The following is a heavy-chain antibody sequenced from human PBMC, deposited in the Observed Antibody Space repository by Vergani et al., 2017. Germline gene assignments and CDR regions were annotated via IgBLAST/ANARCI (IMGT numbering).Heavy chain of an antibody. CDR2: ISGSGGST. CDR3: ARDGNEINYYDSSGTFDP. Sequence: EVQLLESGGGLVQPGGSLRLSCAASGFTFSSYAMSWVRQAPGKGLEWVSAISGSGGSTYYADSVKGRFTISRDNAKNSLYLQMNSLRAEDTAVYYCARDGNEINYYDSSGTFDPWGQGTLVTVSS. V-gene: IGHV3-23*01. J-gene: IGHJ5*02. CDR1: GFTFSSYA. D-gene: IGHD3-22*01.